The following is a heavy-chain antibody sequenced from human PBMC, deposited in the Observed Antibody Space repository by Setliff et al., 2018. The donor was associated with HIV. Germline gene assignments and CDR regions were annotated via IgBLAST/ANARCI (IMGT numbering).Heavy chain of an antibody. V-gene: IGHV4-59*01. CDR2: IFYTGNT. D-gene: IGHD5-12*01. CDR3: ARGDGYRGNDSNYFDD. CDR1: GGSISGYY. Sequence: SETLSLTCTVSGGSISGYYWSWIRQPPGKGLEWIGTIFYTGNTNYNPSLKSRVTLSGGMSENQLFLRLTSVTAADTAVYYCARGDGYRGNDSNYFDDWGQGTLVTV. J-gene: IGHJ4*02.